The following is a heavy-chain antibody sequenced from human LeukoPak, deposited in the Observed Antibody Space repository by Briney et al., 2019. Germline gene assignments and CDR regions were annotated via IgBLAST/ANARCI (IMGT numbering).Heavy chain of an antibody. J-gene: IGHJ3*02. CDR2: ISWSSGSI. V-gene: IGHV3-9*01. D-gene: IGHD3-16*01. Sequence: PGGSLRLSCAASGFTFDDYVMHWVRQAPGKGLEWVSGISWSSGSIGYADSVKGRFTISRDNDKNSLYLQMNSLRAEDTALYYCAKDSNPGGGLGYSFGSAFDIWGQGTMVTVSS. CDR1: GFTFDDYV. CDR3: AKDSNPGGGLGYSFGSAFDI.